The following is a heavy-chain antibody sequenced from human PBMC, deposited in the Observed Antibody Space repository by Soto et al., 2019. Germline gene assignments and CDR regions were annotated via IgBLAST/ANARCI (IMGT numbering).Heavy chain of an antibody. D-gene: IGHD5-18*01. CDR3: ARTSGYSYGYIDY. CDR2: IYYSGST. V-gene: IGHV4-59*01. Sequence: SETLSLTCTVSGGSISSYYWSWIRQPPGKGLEWIGYIYYSGSTNYNPSLKSRVTISVDTSKNQFSLKLSSVTAADTAVYYCARTSGYSYGYIDYWGQGALVTVSS. J-gene: IGHJ4*02. CDR1: GGSISSYY.